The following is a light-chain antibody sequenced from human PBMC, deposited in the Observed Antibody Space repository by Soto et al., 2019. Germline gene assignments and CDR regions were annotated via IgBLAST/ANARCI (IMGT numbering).Light chain of an antibody. V-gene: IGKV1-39*01. CDR2: AAS. CDR3: QQSYGTPLT. J-gene: IGKJ4*01. CDR1: QSISNY. Sequence: DMEMTQSPSSLSAFVGDRVTITCRASQSISNYLNWYQHKPGKVPKLLIYAASSLQSGVPTRFICSGSGTDFTLTINSLQPEDFATYYCQQSYGTPLTFGGGTKIEIK.